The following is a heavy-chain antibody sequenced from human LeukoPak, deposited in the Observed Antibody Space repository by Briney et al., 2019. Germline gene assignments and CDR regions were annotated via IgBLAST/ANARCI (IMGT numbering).Heavy chain of an antibody. CDR2: ISGSGGST. V-gene: IGHV3-23*01. CDR1: GFTFSSYA. Sequence: PGGSLRLSCAASGFTFSSYAMSWVRQAPGKGLEWVSAISGSGGSTYYADSVKGRFTISRDNSKNTLYLQMNSLIAEDTAVYYCAKGLELRLGELSSFDYWGQGTLVTVSS. J-gene: IGHJ4*02. D-gene: IGHD3-16*02. CDR3: AKGLELRLGELSSFDY.